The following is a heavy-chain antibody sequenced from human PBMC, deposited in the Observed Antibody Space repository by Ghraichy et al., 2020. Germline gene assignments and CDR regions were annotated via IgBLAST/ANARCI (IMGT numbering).Heavy chain of an antibody. Sequence: SETLSLTCTVSGGSISSSSYYWGWIRQPPGKGLEWIGSIYYSGSTYYNPSLKSRVTISVDTSKNQFSLKLSSVTAADTAVYYCARLAYSSGWYGYYYGMDVWGQGTTVTVSS. D-gene: IGHD6-19*01. J-gene: IGHJ6*02. CDR2: IYYSGST. CDR3: ARLAYSSGWYGYYYGMDV. CDR1: GGSISSSSYY. V-gene: IGHV4-39*01.